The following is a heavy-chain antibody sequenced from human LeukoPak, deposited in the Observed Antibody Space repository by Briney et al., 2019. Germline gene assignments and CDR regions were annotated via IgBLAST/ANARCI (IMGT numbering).Heavy chain of an antibody. CDR1: GGTFSSYA. J-gene: IGHJ4*02. CDR2: IIPIFGTA. CDR3: ARETDYGSGSSDY. D-gene: IGHD3-10*01. Sequence: SVKVSCKASGGTFSSYAISWVRQAPGQGLEWMGRIIPIFGTANYAQKFQGGVTITTDESTSTAYMELSSLRSEDTAVYYCARETDYGSGSSDYWGQGTLVTVSS. V-gene: IGHV1-69*05.